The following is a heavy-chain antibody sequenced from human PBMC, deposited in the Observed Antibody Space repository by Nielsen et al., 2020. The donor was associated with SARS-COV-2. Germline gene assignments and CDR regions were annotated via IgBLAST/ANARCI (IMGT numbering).Heavy chain of an antibody. D-gene: IGHD3-22*01. CDR2: IIPIFGTA. Sequence: WVRQAPGQGLEWMGGIIPIFGTANYAQKFQGRVTITADESTSTAYMELSSLRSEDTAVYYCARDRPTDYYDSSGYYFDYWGQGTLVTVSS. J-gene: IGHJ4*02. CDR3: ARDRPTDYYDSSGYYFDY. V-gene: IGHV1-69*01.